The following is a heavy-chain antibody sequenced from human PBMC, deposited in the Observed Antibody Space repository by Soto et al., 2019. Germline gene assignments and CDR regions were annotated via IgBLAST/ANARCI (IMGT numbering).Heavy chain of an antibody. V-gene: IGHV3-30*04. CDR3: ARAYSYDRSGPLFDY. Sequence: GGSLRLSCAASGFTFSSYAMHWVRQAPGKGLEWVAVISYDGSNKYYADSVKGRFTISRDNSKNTLYLQMNSLRAEDTAVYYCARAYSYDRSGPLFDYWGQGTLVTVSS. D-gene: IGHD3-22*01. CDR1: GFTFSSYA. CDR2: ISYDGSNK. J-gene: IGHJ4*02.